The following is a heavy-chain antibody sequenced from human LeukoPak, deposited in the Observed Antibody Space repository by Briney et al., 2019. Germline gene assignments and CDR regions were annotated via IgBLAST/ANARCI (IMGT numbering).Heavy chain of an antibody. V-gene: IGHV4-34*01. J-gene: IGHJ4*02. CDR2: INHSGST. D-gene: IGHD3-10*01. Sequence: SETLSLTCAVYGGSFSGYYWSWIRQPPGKGLEWIGEINHSGSTNYNPSLKSRVTISVDTSKDQFSMKLSSVTAADTAVYYCARVLGYYRSGSYRPRYFDYWGQGTLVTVSS. CDR3: ARVLGYYRSGSYRPRYFDY. CDR1: GGSFSGYY.